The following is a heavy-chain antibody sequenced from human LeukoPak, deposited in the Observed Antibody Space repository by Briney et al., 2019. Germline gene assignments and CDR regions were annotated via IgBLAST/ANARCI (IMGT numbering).Heavy chain of an antibody. J-gene: IGHJ6*02. D-gene: IGHD2-15*01. CDR1: GFTVSSNY. Sequence: GGSLRLSCAVSGFTVSSNYMSWVRQAPGKGLEWVSVIYSGGSTYYADSVKGRFTISRDNSKNTLYLQMNSLRAEDTAVYYCARGLECCSGGSGYFKYYGMDVWGQGTTVTVFS. CDR3: ARGLECCSGGSGYFKYYGMDV. V-gene: IGHV3-53*01. CDR2: IYSGGST.